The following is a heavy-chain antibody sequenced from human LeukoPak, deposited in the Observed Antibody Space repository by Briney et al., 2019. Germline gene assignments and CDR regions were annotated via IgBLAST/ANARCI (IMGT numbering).Heavy chain of an antibody. CDR2: ISYDGSNK. V-gene: IGHV3-30*03. J-gene: IGHJ4*02. CDR3: ARDDYYDSSGSYGY. Sequence: GGSLRLSCAASGFTFSSYSMNWVRQAPGKGLEWVAVISYDGSNKYYADSVKGRFTISRDNSKNTLYLQMNSLRAEDTAVYYCARDDYYDSSGSYGYWGQGTLVTVSS. D-gene: IGHD3-22*01. CDR1: GFTFSSYS.